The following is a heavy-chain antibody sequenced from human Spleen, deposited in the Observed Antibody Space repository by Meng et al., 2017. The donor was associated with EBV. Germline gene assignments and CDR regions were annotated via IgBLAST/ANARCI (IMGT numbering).Heavy chain of an antibody. CDR3: ARGDGNIETTVKWFDP. CDR2: IYHSGRT. J-gene: IGHJ5*02. Sequence: QVQLQESGPGRVKTSETLSLICAVSGSSISSPNWWTWVRQSPGKGLEWIGEIYHSGRTDYNPSLRSRVTISVDKSKNQFSLKLTSVTAADTAIYYCARGDGNIETTVKWFDPWGQGTLGTVAS. D-gene: IGHD1-1*01. V-gene: IGHV4-4*02. CDR1: GSSISSPNW.